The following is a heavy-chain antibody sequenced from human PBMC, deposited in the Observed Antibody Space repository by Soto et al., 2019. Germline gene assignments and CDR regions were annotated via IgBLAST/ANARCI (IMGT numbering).Heavy chain of an antibody. CDR2: INPNSGDT. Sequence: GASVKVSCKASGYTFTGYYIHWVRQAPGQGLEWMGWINPNSGDTKYAQKFQGWVTMTRDTSISTAYMELSRLRSDDTAVYYCATQRDYGDYGAFDFWGQGTQVTVS. V-gene: IGHV1-2*04. CDR3: ATQRDYGDYGAFDF. CDR1: GYTFTGYY. D-gene: IGHD4-17*01. J-gene: IGHJ4*02.